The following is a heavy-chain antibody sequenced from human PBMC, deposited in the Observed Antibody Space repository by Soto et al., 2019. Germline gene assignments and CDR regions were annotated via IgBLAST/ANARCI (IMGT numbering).Heavy chain of an antibody. V-gene: IGHV1-18*01. J-gene: IGHJ3*01. CDR1: GYTFTSSG. Sequence: QVQLVQSGAEVKKPGASVKVSCKASGYTFTSSGTSWVRQAPGQGIEWMGWISAHTGSSEYAQRFQGRVTMTTDRSTSTAYMELRSLRSDDTAVYYCARAFFYQGSDSRGYSFDAFDFWGPGTLVTVSS. CDR3: ARAFFYQGSDSRGYSFDAFDF. CDR2: ISAHTGSS. D-gene: IGHD3-22*01.